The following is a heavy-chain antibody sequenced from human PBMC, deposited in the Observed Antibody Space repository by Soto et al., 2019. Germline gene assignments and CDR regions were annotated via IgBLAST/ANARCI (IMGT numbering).Heavy chain of an antibody. CDR1: GFTFSTYS. J-gene: IGHJ4*02. CDR3: VRDVNYCDTSGYRDY. V-gene: IGHV3-21*01. D-gene: IGHD3-22*01. CDR2: ISSTSTYI. Sequence: EVQVVESGGGLVKPGGSLRLSCAASGFTFSTYSMIWVRQAPGKGLEWVSSISSTSTYIYYADSVKGRFTISRDNAKNSLYLQMNSLRAEDTALYYCVRDVNYCDTSGYRDYWGRGTLVTVSS.